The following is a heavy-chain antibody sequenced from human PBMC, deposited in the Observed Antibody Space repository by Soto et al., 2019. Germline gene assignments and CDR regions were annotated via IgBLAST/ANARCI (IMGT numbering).Heavy chain of an antibody. Sequence: GGSLRLSCAASGFTFSSYGMHWVRQAPGKGLEWVAVISYDGSNKYYADSVKGRFTISRDNSKNTLYLQMNSLRAEDTAVYYCAKDLSSSGYYLPHYYYGMDVWGQGTTVTVSS. CDR2: ISYDGSNK. J-gene: IGHJ6*02. D-gene: IGHD3-22*01. CDR3: AKDLSSSGYYLPHYYYGMDV. CDR1: GFTFSSYG. V-gene: IGHV3-30*18.